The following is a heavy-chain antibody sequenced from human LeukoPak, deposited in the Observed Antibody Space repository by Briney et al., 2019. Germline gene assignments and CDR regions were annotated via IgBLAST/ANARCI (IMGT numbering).Heavy chain of an antibody. D-gene: IGHD1-7*01. CDR3: ARDLYITGTTSHFDY. Sequence: GGSLRLSCAASGFTFSSYWMHWVRQAPGKGLVWVSRINSDGSSTSYADSVKGRFTISRDNAKNTLYLQMNSLRAEDTAVYYCARDLYITGTTSHFDYWGQGTLVTVSS. CDR1: GFTFSSYW. J-gene: IGHJ4*02. CDR2: INSDGSST. V-gene: IGHV3-74*01.